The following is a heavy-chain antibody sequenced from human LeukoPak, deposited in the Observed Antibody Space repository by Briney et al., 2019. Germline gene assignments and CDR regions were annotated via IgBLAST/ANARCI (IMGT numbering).Heavy chain of an antibody. CDR3: AELGITMIGGV. D-gene: IGHD3-10*02. CDR1: GFTFSSYS. J-gene: IGHJ6*04. CDR2: ISSSSSYI. V-gene: IGHV3-21*01. Sequence: GGSLRLSCAASGFTFSSYSMNWVRQAPGKGLEWVSSISSSSSYIYYADSVKGRFTISRDNAKNPLYLQMNSLRAEDTAVYYCAELGITMIGGVWGKGTTVTISS.